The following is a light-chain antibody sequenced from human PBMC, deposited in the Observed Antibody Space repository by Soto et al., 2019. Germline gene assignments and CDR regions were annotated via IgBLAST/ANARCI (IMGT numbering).Light chain of an antibody. CDR1: QSVSNN. J-gene: IGKJ1*01. V-gene: IGKV3-15*01. CDR3: QHYNYWPPWT. CDR2: GAS. Sequence: EIVMTQSPVTLSVSPGERATLSCRASQSVSNNLAWYQQKPGQAPRLLIYGASTRATGVPARFSGCGSGTEFTLTISSLQSEDFAIYYCQHYNYWPPWTFGQGTKVEIK.